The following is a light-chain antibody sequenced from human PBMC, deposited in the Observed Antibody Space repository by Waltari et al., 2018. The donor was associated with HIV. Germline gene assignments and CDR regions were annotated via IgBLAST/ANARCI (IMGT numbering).Light chain of an antibody. J-gene: IGKJ1*01. CDR1: QSISTW. CDR2: AAS. CDR3: QQYKSTPWM. Sequence: DTQMTQSPSTVSASIGYRVTITCRASQSISTWLAWYQLKPGKVPKLLIHAASSLESGVSTRFSGSGSGTEFTLTINSLQPDDSATYFCQQYKSTPWMFGQGTKVEIK. V-gene: IGKV1-5*03.